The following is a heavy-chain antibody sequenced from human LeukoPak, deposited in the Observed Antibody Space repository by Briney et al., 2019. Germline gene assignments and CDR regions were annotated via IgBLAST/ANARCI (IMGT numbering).Heavy chain of an antibody. Sequence: ASVKVSCKASGGTFSSYAISWVRQAPGQGLEWMGGIIPILGTANYAQKFQGSVTITTDESTSTAYMELSSLRSDDTAVYYCASSPSLYDSSGYYNYFDYWGQGTLVTVSS. D-gene: IGHD3-22*01. CDR2: IIPILGTA. V-gene: IGHV1-69*05. J-gene: IGHJ4*02. CDR1: GGTFSSYA. CDR3: ASSPSLYDSSGYYNYFDY.